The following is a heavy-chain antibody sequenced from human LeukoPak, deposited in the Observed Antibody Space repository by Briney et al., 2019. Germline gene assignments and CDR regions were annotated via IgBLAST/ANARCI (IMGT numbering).Heavy chain of an antibody. D-gene: IGHD4-17*01. CDR3: ASKLTTGY. V-gene: IGHV3-66*01. Sequence: GGPLRLSCVVSGLTVSSNYMSWVRQAPGKGLEWVSVIYSGGTTNYADSVKGRFLVYRDNSKNTLYLQMNSLRAEDTAVYYCASKLTTGYWGQETLVTVSS. J-gene: IGHJ4*02. CDR2: IYSGGTT. CDR1: GLTVSSNY.